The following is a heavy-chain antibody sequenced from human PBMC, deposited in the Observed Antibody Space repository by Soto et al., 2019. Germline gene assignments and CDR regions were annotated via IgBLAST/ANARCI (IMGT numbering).Heavy chain of an antibody. CDR1: GGSISGYY. CDR2: IYYRGST. CDR3: ARQQLLPFYYALDV. V-gene: IGHV4-59*01. D-gene: IGHD1-26*01. Sequence: SETLSLTCNVSGGSISGYYWSWIRQSPGKGLEYIGYIYYRGSTNYNSSLKSRVTMSVXXXRXXXXLKKXSXXAADTAVYYCARQQLLPFYYALDVWGQGTTVTVS. J-gene: IGHJ6*02.